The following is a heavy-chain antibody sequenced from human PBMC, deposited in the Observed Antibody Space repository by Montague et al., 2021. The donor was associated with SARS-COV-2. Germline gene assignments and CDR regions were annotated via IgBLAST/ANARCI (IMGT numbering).Heavy chain of an antibody. CDR2: ISTSAYTT. V-gene: IGHV3-48*03. J-gene: IGHJ3*02. D-gene: IGHD3-16*02. Sequence: SLRLSCAASGFTFSNYDMNWVRQAPGKGPEWISYISTSAYTTSYAGSVKGRFTISRDNSKNSLYLQMNSLRVEDTAVYYCTRDYRSIAGDGLDIWGQGTKVTVSS. CDR1: GFTFSNYD. CDR3: TRDYRSIAGDGLDI.